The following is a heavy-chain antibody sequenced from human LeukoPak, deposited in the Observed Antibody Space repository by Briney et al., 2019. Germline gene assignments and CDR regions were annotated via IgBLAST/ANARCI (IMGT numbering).Heavy chain of an antibody. Sequence: GGSLRLSCAASGFTFSSYTMSWVRLAPGMGLEWVSAISGSGISTYYADSVKGRFTISRDNSKNTLFLQMNSLRAEDTAIYYCAKDYYDSSGYYLDYWGQGTLVTVSS. V-gene: IGHV3-23*01. CDR3: AKDYYDSSGYYLDY. CDR2: ISGSGIST. J-gene: IGHJ4*02. CDR1: GFTFSSYT. D-gene: IGHD3-22*01.